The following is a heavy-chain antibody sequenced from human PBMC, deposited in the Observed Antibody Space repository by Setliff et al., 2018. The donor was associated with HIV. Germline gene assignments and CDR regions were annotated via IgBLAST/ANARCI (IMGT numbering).Heavy chain of an antibody. CDR3: ARLGYSGSLVGAFDI. Sequence: SETLSLTCAVSGYSLSSGYFWGWIRQPPGKGLEWIGSIYHSGITYYNSSLKSRVTISVDTSKNQFSLNLTSVTAADTAVYYCARLGYSGSLVGAFDIWGQGTMVTVSS. CDR1: GYSLSSGYF. J-gene: IGHJ3*02. CDR2: IYHSGIT. D-gene: IGHD1-26*01. V-gene: IGHV4-38-2*01.